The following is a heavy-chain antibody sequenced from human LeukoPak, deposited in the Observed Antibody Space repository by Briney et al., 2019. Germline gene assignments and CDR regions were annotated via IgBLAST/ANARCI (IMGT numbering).Heavy chain of an antibody. D-gene: IGHD6-19*01. CDR1: GYTFTSCD. CDR3: TRGSSGRRDN. V-gene: IGHV1-8*01. J-gene: IGHJ4*02. CDR2: MNPNSGNT. Sequence: ASVKVSCKASGYTFTSCDINWVRQATGQGLEWMGWMNPNSGNTGYGQSFQGRITMTRDISIGTAYMELSNLTSEDTVIYYCTRGSSGRRDNWGQGTLVTVSA.